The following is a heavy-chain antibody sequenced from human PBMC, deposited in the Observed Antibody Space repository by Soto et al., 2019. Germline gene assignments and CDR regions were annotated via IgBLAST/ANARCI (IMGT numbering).Heavy chain of an antibody. J-gene: IGHJ5*02. CDR1: GGSISSYY. CDR2: IYYIVSP. D-gene: IGHD3-10*01. V-gene: IGHV4-59*01. CDR3: ASLWFGADFNYFDP. Sequence: PSERRSLTSTVAGGSISSYYFSWIRQPPGKGLEWVGYIYYIVSPNYNPSVRRRVTISVDTSKNHFSLKLSSVTAGDTAVYYCASLWFGADFNYFDPWGQRTLVTVSS.